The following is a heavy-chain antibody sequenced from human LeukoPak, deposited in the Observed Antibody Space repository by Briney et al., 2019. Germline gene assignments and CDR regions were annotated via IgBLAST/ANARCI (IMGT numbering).Heavy chain of an antibody. CDR2: ISGSGGST. J-gene: IGHJ3*02. Sequence: PGGSLRLSCAASGFTFSSYAMSWVRQAPVKGLEWVSAISGSGGSTYYADSVKGRFTISRDNSKNTLYLQMNSLRAEDTAVYYCAKVVTMIVDNDAFDIWGQGTMVTVSS. CDR1: GFTFSSYA. D-gene: IGHD3-22*01. V-gene: IGHV3-23*01. CDR3: AKVVTMIVDNDAFDI.